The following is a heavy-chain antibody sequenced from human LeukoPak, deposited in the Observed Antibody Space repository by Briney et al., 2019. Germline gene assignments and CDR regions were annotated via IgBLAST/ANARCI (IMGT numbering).Heavy chain of an antibody. CDR3: AKDEWFIYRADFILDY. CDR2: ISGDGGDT. V-gene: IGHV3-43*02. J-gene: IGHJ4*02. CDR1: GFXXXDHA. D-gene: IGHD3-3*01. Sequence: GFXXXDHAMHWVRQAPGKGLEWVSLISGDGGDTYYADSVKGRFTISRDNSKNSLYLQMNSLRAEDSALYYCAKDEWFIYRADFILDYWGQGTLVTVSS.